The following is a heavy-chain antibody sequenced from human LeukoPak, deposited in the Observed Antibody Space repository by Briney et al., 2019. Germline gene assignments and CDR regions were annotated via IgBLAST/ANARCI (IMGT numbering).Heavy chain of an antibody. CDR3: ARSGGSTVTTRYFDL. CDR2: VYFNGDT. V-gene: IGHV4-59*08. CDR1: GGSISSYY. D-gene: IGHD4-17*01. Sequence: PSETLSLTCNVSGGSISSYYWTWVRQPPGQTLQWIGNVYFNGDTDFNPSLTSRVTISVDTSNNQFSLKLSSVTAADTAVYYCARSGGSTVTTRYFDLWGRGTLVTVSS. J-gene: IGHJ2*01.